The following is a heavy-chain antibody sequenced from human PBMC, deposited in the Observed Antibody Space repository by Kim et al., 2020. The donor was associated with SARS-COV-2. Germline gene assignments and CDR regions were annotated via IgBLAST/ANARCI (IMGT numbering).Heavy chain of an antibody. D-gene: IGHD3-3*01. Sequence: SETLSLTCAVSGGSFSGYYWTWVRQSPEKGLEWIGEVNYGGNTNYNPSLKSRLTMSVDTSTNQFSLKLRSVTAADTATYYCARSRRATLFGVIDSPHYMDVWDKGATVIVSS. V-gene: IGHV4-34*01. CDR2: VNYGGNT. J-gene: IGHJ6*03. CDR3: ARSRRATLFGVIDSPHYMDV. CDR1: GGSFSGYY.